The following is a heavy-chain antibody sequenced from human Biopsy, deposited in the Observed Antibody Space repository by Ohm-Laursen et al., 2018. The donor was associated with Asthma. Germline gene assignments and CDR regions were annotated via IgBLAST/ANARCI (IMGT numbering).Heavy chain of an antibody. V-gene: IGHV3-74*01. J-gene: IGHJ4*02. Sequence: SLRLSCAASGLTFSDYWMHWVRQAPGKGLEWVSRVKGDGRRTSYADSVKGRFTISRDFSKNTLHLQMHSLRVEDTAVYYCARGDSSGWSHYYFDYWGQGTLVTVSS. CDR1: GLTFSDYW. D-gene: IGHD6-19*01. CDR3: ARGDSSGWSHYYFDY. CDR2: VKGDGRRT.